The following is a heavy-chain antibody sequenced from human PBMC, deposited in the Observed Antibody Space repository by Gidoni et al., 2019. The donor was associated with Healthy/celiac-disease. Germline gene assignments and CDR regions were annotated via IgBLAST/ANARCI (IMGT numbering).Heavy chain of an antibody. J-gene: IGHJ5*02. CDR3: ARDPISDYYDSSGGPYNWFDP. Sequence: VQLVQSGAELKKPGASVKVSSTASGYTCPRYAMHWLRQATGQRLEWLGWINAGNGNTKYSQKLQGRVTITRDTSASTAYMELSSLRSEDTAVYYCARDPISDYYDSSGGPYNWFDPWGQGTLVTVS. V-gene: IGHV1-3*01. CDR1: GYTCPRYA. CDR2: INAGNGNT. D-gene: IGHD3-22*01.